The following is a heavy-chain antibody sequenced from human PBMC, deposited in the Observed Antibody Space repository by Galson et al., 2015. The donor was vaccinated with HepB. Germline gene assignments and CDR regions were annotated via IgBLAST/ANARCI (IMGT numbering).Heavy chain of an antibody. D-gene: IGHD4-23*01. CDR1: GFTFSNYG. J-gene: IGHJ3*01. CDR2: IWYDGSNK. Sequence: SLRLSCAASGFTFSNYGMHWVRQAPGKGLEWVAVIWYDGSNKYYADSVKGRFTISRDNSKNTLYLQMNILRAEDTAVYYCARTTVVTVSAFDLWGQGTMVTVSS. V-gene: IGHV3-33*08. CDR3: ARTTVVTVSAFDL.